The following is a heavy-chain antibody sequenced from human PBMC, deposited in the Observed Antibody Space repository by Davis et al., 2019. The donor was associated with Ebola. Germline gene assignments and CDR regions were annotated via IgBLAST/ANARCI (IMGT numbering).Heavy chain of an antibody. Sequence: GESLKISCAASGFTFSSYSMNWVRQAPGKGLEWVSYISSSSSTIYYADSVKGRFTISRDNAKNSLYLQMNSLRAEDTAVYYCARSDCSSTSCPEFDIWGQGTMVTVSS. J-gene: IGHJ3*02. CDR2: ISSSSSTI. D-gene: IGHD2-2*01. V-gene: IGHV3-48*04. CDR3: ARSDCSSTSCPEFDI. CDR1: GFTFSSYS.